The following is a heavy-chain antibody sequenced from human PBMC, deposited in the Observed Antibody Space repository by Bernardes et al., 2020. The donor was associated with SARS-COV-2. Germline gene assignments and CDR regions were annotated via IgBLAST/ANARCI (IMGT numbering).Heavy chain of an antibody. J-gene: IGHJ6*02. CDR3: ARETGWELRYYGMDV. Sequence: ASVKVSCKAFGYTFKSYGISWVRQAPGQGLEWMGWISAYNGDTNYAQKFQGRVTMTTDTSTSTAYMELRNLRSADTAVYFCARETGWELRYYGMDVWGQGTTVTVTS. CDR1: GYTFKSYG. CDR2: ISAYNGDT. V-gene: IGHV1-18*01. D-gene: IGHD1-26*01.